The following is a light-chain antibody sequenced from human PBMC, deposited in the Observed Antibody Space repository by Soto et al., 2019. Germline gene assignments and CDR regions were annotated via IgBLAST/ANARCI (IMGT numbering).Light chain of an antibody. V-gene: IGKV3-15*01. Sequence: EIVMTQSPATLSVSPGERATLSCKTSQIVGTNLAWYQQKPGQAPRLLMYGAFIRAPGFPVRFRGTGSGSEFTLTISSLQSEDCALYCCQQYDKWPYTFGQGTNLEIK. CDR3: QQYDKWPYT. CDR1: QIVGTN. J-gene: IGKJ2*01. CDR2: GAF.